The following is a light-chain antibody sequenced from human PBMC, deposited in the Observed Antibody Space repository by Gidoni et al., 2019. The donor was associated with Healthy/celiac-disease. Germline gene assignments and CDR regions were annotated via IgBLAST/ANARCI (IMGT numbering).Light chain of an antibody. CDR2: GAS. V-gene: IGKV3-20*01. J-gene: IGKJ1*01. CDR3: QQYGSSPLT. Sequence: EIVFTQSPGTLSLSPGERATLSCRASQSVSSSYLAWYQQKPGQAPRLLIYGASSRATGIPDRFSGSGSVTDFTLTISRLVPEDFAVYYCQQYGSSPLTFGQGTKVEIK. CDR1: QSVSSSY.